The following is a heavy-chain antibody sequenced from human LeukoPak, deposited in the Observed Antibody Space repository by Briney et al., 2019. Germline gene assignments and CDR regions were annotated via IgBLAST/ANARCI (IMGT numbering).Heavy chain of an antibody. J-gene: IGHJ4*02. D-gene: IGHD3-10*01. CDR3: ARMDYYTSGTYTYPNFDY. Sequence: GESLRLSCAASGFTFSSYWMSWVRQAPGQGLEWVATIKQDGSETYYVDSVKGRFTISRDNAKNSLHLQMNSLRAEDAAVFYCARMDYYTSGTYTYPNFDYWGQGTLVTVSS. CDR1: GFTFSSYW. CDR2: IKQDGSET. V-gene: IGHV3-7*03.